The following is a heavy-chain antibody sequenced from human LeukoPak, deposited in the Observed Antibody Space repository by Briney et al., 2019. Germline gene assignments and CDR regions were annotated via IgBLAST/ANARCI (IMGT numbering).Heavy chain of an antibody. CDR1: GFTFSSYG. CDR3: AKAEHSSGYSLDY. D-gene: IGHD3-22*01. Sequence: GGSLRLSCAASGFTFSSYGMHWVRQAPGKGLEWVAVIPYDGSNKYYADSVKGRFTISRDNSKNTLYLQMNSLRAEDTAVYYCAKAEHSSGYSLDYWGQGTLVTVSS. J-gene: IGHJ4*02. CDR2: IPYDGSNK. V-gene: IGHV3-30*18.